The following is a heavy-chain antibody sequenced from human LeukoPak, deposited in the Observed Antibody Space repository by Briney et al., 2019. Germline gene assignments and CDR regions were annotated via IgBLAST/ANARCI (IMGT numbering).Heavy chain of an antibody. J-gene: IGHJ3*02. Sequence: PGGSLRLSCVASGFTVSSNYMNWVRQAPGKGLEWVAVLYSSGSTRYAESVKGRFTISRDNSENTLYLQMNSLGVEDTAMYFCARDPPRGFGNAFDIWGQGTMVTVSP. CDR2: LYSSGST. D-gene: IGHD2-15*01. CDR3: ARDPPRGFGNAFDI. V-gene: IGHV3-53*01. CDR1: GFTVSSNY.